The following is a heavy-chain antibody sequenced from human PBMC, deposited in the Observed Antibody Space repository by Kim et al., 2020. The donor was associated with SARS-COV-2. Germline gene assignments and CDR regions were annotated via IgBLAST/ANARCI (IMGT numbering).Heavy chain of an antibody. Sequence: SVKVSCKASGGTFSSYAISWVRQAPGQGLEWMGGIIPIFGTANYAQKFQGRVTITADESTSTAYMELSSLRSEDTAVYYCARGGSSWYNQTRYPSSFRLFDPWGQGTLVTVSS. D-gene: IGHD6-13*01. V-gene: IGHV1-69*13. CDR1: GGTFSSYA. J-gene: IGHJ5*02. CDR3: ARGGSSWYNQTRYPSSFRLFDP. CDR2: IIPIFGTA.